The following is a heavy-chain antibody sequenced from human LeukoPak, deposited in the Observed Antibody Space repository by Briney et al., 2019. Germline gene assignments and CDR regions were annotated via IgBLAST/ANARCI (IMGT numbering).Heavy chain of an antibody. CDR1: GYDFINYG. Sequence: ASVKVSCKASGYDFINYGISWVRRAPGQGLKWMGWRSIYNGNTDYKLQGRVTMTTDTSTSTAYMEVRSLRSDDTAVYYCARGGPFPSGSSSREYYLDYWGQGTLVTVSS. V-gene: IGHV1-18*01. CDR2: RSIYNGNT. CDR3: ARGGPFPSGSSSREYYLDY. D-gene: IGHD6-6*01. J-gene: IGHJ4*02.